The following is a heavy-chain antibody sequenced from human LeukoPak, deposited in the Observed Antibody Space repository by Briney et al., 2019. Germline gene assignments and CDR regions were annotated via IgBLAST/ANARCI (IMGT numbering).Heavy chain of an antibody. CDR2: IYPGDSDT. V-gene: IGHV5-51*01. J-gene: IGHJ4*02. D-gene: IGHD3-9*01. CDR1: GYSFTSYW. CDR3: ARLWLTESGKFDY. Sequence: GEYLKISCKGSGYSFTSYWIGWVRQMPGKGLEWMGIIYPGDSDTRYSPSFQGQVTISADKSISTAYLQWSSLKASDTVMYYCARLWLTESGKFDYWGQGTLVTVSS.